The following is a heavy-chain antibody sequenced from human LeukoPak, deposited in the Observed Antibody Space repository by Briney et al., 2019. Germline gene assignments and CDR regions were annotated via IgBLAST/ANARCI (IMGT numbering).Heavy chain of an antibody. CDR1: GYTFTSYD. CDR3: ARGAVIAETDYYYYYYMDV. V-gene: IGHV1-8*03. CDR2: MNPNSGNT. J-gene: IGHJ6*03. Sequence: ASVKVSCKASGYTFTSYDINWVRQATGQGLEWMGWMNPNSGNTGYAQKFQGRVTITRNTSISTAYMELSSLRSEDTAVYYCARGAVIAETDYYYYYYMDVWGKGTTVTVSS. D-gene: IGHD2-21*01.